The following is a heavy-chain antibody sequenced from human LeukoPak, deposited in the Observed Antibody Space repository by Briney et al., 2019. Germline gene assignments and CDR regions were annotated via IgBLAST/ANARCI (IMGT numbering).Heavy chain of an antibody. CDR3: ARDSGSYYVDWFDP. CDR1: GGTFSSYA. V-gene: IGHV1-69*05. J-gene: IGHJ5*02. CDR2: IIPIFGTA. Sequence: ASVKVSCKASGGTFSSYAISWVRQAPGQGLEWMGGIIPIFGTANYAQKFQGRATITMDESTSTAYMELSSLRSEDTAVYYCARDSGSYYVDWFDPWGQGTLVTVSS. D-gene: IGHD1-26*01.